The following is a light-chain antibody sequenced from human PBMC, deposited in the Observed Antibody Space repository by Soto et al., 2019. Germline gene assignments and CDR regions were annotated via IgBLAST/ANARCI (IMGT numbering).Light chain of an antibody. CDR2: DNN. CDR3: GTWDTSLTVVV. CDR1: NSNIGTNF. Sequence: QSVLTQPPSVSAAPGQTVTISCSGSNSNIGTNFVSWYQQVPGTAPKLLIYDNNKRHSEIPDRFSGSKSGTSATLGIAGLQTGDEADYYCGTWDTSLTVVVFGGGTKLTVL. V-gene: IGLV1-51*01. J-gene: IGLJ2*01.